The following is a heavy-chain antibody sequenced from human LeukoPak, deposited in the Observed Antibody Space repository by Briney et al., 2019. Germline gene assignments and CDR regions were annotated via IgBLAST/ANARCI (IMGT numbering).Heavy chain of an antibody. CDR1: GYTFTDYY. J-gene: IGHJ4*02. Sequence: ASVKVSCTASGYTFTDYYMHWVRQAPGQGLEWMGWINPNSGGTYSAQKFQGWVTMTRDTSISTAYMELSRLTSDDTAVYYCARANALHCSSTSCLFDYWGQGTLVTVSS. CDR3: ARANALHCSSTSCLFDY. V-gene: IGHV1-2*04. CDR2: INPNSGGT. D-gene: IGHD2-2*01.